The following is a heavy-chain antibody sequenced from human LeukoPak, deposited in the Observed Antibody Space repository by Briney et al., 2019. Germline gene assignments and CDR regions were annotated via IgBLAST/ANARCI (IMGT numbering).Heavy chain of an antibody. J-gene: IGHJ4*02. CDR2: INPSGGST. V-gene: IGHV1-46*01. CDR3: ARDDCYDSSGRTLFGY. Sequence: GASVKVSCKASGYTFTSYYMHWVRQAPGQGLEWMGIINPSGGSTSYAQKFQGRVTMTRNTSISTAYMELSSLRSEDTAVYYCARDDCYDSSGRTLFGYWGQGTLVTVSS. D-gene: IGHD3-22*01. CDR1: GYTFTSYY.